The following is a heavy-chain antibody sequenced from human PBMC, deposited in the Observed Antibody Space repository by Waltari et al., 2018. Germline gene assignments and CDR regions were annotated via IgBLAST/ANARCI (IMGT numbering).Heavy chain of an antibody. V-gene: IGHV3-7*01. D-gene: IGHD6-19*01. J-gene: IGHJ4*02. CDR3: ARASRSSSPTDY. Sequence: EVRLVESGGGLVQPGGSLRLSCAASGFTFTSHWMSWVRQAPGKGLEWVAYIKQDGTEEYYVDSGRGRFTISRDNAKDSLYLQMNSLEAEDTAVYSCARASRSSSPTDYWGQGTLVTVSS. CDR2: IKQDGTEE. CDR1: GFTFTSHW.